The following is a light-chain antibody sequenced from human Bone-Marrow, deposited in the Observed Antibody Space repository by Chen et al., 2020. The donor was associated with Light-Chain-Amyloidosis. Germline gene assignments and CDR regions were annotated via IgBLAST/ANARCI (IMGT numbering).Light chain of an antibody. CDR2: HNG. Sequence: HSVLTHPPPQSGAPRPSVAVPSTGRRSNIGTGYDVHCYQQLPGTAPKLLIYHNGNRPSGVPDRLSGSKSGTSASLAITGLEAEDEADYYCHPSDSSPSGFYVFGTGTTVTVL. V-gene: IGLV1-40*01. CDR3: HPSDSSPSGFYV. J-gene: IGLJ1*01. CDR1: RSNIGTGYD.